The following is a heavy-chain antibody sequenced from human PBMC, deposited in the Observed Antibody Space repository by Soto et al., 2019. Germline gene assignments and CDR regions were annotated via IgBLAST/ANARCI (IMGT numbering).Heavy chain of an antibody. CDR1: GFTFSSYA. J-gene: IGHJ4*02. Sequence: GGSLRLSCAASGFTFSSYAMSWVRQAPGKGLEWVSAISGSGGSTYYSDSVKGRFTISRDNSKNTLYLQMNSLRAEDTAVYYCAKQRSPLDIVATTYDYWGQGTLVTVSS. V-gene: IGHV3-23*01. CDR2: ISGSGGST. D-gene: IGHD5-12*01. CDR3: AKQRSPLDIVATTYDY.